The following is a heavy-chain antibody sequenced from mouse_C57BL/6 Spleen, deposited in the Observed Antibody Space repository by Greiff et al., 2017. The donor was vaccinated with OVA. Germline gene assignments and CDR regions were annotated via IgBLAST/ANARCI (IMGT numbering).Heavy chain of an antibody. J-gene: IGHJ3*01. CDR1: GYTFTDYY. D-gene: IGHD2-14*01. Sequence: QVQLQQSGAELVRPGASVKLSCKASGYTFTDYYINWVKQRPGQGLEWIARIYPGSGNTYYNEKFKGKATLTAEKSSSTASMQLSSLTSEDSAVSVCASARYDAAWFAYWGQGTLVTVSA. CDR2: IYPGSGNT. CDR3: ASARYDAAWFAY. V-gene: IGHV1-76*01.